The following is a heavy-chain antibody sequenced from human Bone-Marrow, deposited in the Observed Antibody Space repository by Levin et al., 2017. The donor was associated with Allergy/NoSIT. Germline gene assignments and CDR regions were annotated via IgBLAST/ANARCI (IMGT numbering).Heavy chain of an antibody. Sequence: GGSLRLSCTASGFDFHIYIMNWVRQAPGKGLEWLSSITTASNYKYYTDSVKGRFTISRDNGKKSLYLQMNSLRAEDTAVYYCARSHPLTGTTHCSYQDGMDVWGQGTTVSVSS. CDR2: ITTASNYK. J-gene: IGHJ6*02. D-gene: IGHD1/OR15-1a*01. V-gene: IGHV3-21*01. CDR1: GFDFHIYI. CDR3: ARSHPLTGTTHCSYQDGMDV.